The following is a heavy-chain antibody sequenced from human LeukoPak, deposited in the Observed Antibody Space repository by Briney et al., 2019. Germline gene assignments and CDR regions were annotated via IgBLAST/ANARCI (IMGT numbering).Heavy chain of an antibody. J-gene: IGHJ4*02. Sequence: GGSLRLSCAASGFTFSDYDIHWVRQVPGKGLEWVAVIWYDGSNKYYADSVKGRFTISRDNSKNTLYLQMNSLRAEDTALYYCAREYNRGFDYWGQGTRVTVSS. D-gene: IGHD1-14*01. CDR3: AREYNRGFDY. V-gene: IGHV3-33*01. CDR2: IWYDGSNK. CDR1: GFTFSDYD.